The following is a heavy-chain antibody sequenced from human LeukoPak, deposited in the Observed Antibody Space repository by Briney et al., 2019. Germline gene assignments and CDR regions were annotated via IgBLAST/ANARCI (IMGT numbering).Heavy chain of an antibody. D-gene: IGHD3-10*01. Sequence: ASVKVSCKASGYTFTGYYMHWVRQAPGQGLEWMGWINPNSGGTNYAQKFQGRVTMTRDTSSSTAYMELSRLRSDDTAGYYCARAAVNDGSGRDYYYYYYMDVWGKGTTVTVSS. J-gene: IGHJ6*03. CDR2: INPNSGGT. V-gene: IGHV1-2*02. CDR1: GYTFTGYY. CDR3: ARAAVNDGSGRDYYYYYYMDV.